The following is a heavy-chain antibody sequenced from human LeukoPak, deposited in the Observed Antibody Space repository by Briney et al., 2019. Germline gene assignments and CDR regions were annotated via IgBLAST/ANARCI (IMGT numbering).Heavy chain of an antibody. CDR2: IYYSGST. Sequence: IPSETLSLTCTVFGGSISSYYWSWFRRPPGKGLEWIGYIYYSGSTNYNPSLKSRVTISVDTSKNQFSLKLSSVTAADTAVYCCARQGSSGYYYWGQGTLVTVSS. D-gene: IGHD3-22*01. CDR1: GGSISSYY. CDR3: ARQGSSGYYY. J-gene: IGHJ4*02. V-gene: IGHV4-59*08.